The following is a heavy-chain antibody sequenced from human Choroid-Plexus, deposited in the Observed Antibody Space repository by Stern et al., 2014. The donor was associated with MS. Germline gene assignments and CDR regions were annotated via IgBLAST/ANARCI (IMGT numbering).Heavy chain of an antibody. CDR2: ISYDGSK. D-gene: IGHD2/OR15-2a*01. V-gene: IGHV3-30*18. CDR3: AKDRQYLTFFFDF. CDR1: GFSFSNFG. J-gene: IGHJ4*02. Sequence: QVQLVQSGGGVVQTGRPLRPSRAAPGFSFSNFGMHWVPQAPRQGLGWVALISYDGSKDYADSVKGRFAISRDNSKNTLYLQMNSLRAEDTAVYYCAKDRQYLTFFFDFWGQGSLVTVSS.